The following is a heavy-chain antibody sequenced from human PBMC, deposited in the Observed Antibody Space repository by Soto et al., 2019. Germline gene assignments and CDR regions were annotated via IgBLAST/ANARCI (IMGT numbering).Heavy chain of an antibody. J-gene: IGHJ4*02. CDR2: INWNSGSI. Sequence: SLRLSCVASGCTFDNYAIHWVRQPQEKGLEWVSGINWNSGSIGYADSVKGRFTSSRDNIKKSLYLEMNSLRAEDSAFYYCEKDRHYYHSTGSFDNWGQGTLVTVSS. V-gene: IGHV3-9*01. D-gene: IGHD3-22*01. CDR3: EKDRHYYHSTGSFDN. CDR1: GCTFDNYA.